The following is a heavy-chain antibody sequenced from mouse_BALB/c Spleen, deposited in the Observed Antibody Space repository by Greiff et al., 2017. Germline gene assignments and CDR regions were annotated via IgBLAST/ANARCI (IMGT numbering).Heavy chain of an antibody. CDR3: ARGDYGSSYWYFDV. CDR1: GDSITSGY. V-gene: IGHV3-8*02. Sequence: EVMLVESGPSLVKPSQTLSLTCSVTGDSITSGYWNWIRKFPGNKLEYMGYISYSGSTYYNPSLKSRISITRDTSKNQYYLQLNSVTTEDTATYYCARGDYGSSYWYFDVWGAGTTVTVSS. CDR2: ISYSGST. D-gene: IGHD1-1*01. J-gene: IGHJ1*01.